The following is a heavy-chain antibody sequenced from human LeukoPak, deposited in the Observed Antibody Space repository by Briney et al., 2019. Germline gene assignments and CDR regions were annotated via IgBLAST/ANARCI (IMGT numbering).Heavy chain of an antibody. D-gene: IGHD6-13*01. CDR2: IKQDGSEK. Sequence: PGGSLRLSCAASGFTFSSHWMHWVRQAPGKGLEWVANIKQDGSEKYYVDSVKGRFTISRDNAKNSLYLQMNSLRAEDTAVYYCARDDGSSWSHSTIDYWGQGTLVTVSS. V-gene: IGHV3-7*01. CDR1: GFTFSSHW. J-gene: IGHJ4*02. CDR3: ARDDGSSWSHSTIDY.